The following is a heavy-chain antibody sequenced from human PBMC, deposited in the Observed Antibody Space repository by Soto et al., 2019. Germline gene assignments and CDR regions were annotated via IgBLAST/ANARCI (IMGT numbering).Heavy chain of an antibody. CDR3: TRESAPWGFEH. CDR1: GSSFTTSA. D-gene: IGHD7-27*01. V-gene: IGHV1-3*01. J-gene: IGHJ4*02. Sequence: QVQLVQSGSEVRKPGASVKISCEAPGSSFTTSAIHWVRQAPGQRPEWLGWINAGNGYTKYSQTFQGRVTITRDTSASTVYMELSSMKYEDTGVYYCTRESAPWGFEHWGQGTRVTVSS. CDR2: INAGNGYT.